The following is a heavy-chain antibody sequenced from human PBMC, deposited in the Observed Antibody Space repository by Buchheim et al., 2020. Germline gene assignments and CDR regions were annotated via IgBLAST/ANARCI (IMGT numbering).Heavy chain of an antibody. V-gene: IGHV3-33*01. CDR3: ARAYSGSYYLGY. CDR2: IWYDGSNK. J-gene: IGHJ4*02. Sequence: QVQLVESGGGVVQPGRSLRLSCAASGFTFSSYGMHWVRQAPGKGLEWVAVIWYDGSNKYYADSVKGRFTISRDNSKNTLYLQMNSLRAEDTAMYYCARAYSGSYYLGYWGQGTL. CDR1: GFTFSSYG. D-gene: IGHD1-26*01.